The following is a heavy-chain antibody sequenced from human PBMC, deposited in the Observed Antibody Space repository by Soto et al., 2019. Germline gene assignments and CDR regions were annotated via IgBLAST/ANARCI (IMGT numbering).Heavy chain of an antibody. V-gene: IGHV3-30-3*01. CDR2: ISYDGSNK. J-gene: IGHJ4*02. Sequence: GGSLRLSCAASGFTFSSYAMHWVRQAPGKGLEWVAVISYDGSNKYYADSVKGRFTISRDNSKNTLYLQMNSLRAEDTAVYYCARDGIAAAGPYYFDYWGREPWSPSPQ. CDR1: GFTFSSYA. CDR3: ARDGIAAAGPYYFDY. D-gene: IGHD6-13*01.